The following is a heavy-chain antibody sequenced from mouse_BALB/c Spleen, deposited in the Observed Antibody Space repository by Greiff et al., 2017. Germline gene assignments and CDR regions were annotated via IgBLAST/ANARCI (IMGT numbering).Heavy chain of an antibody. D-gene: IGHD1-1*01. Sequence: EVKLQESGAELVRPGALVKLSCKASGFNIKDYYMHWVKQRPEQGLEWIGWIDPENGNTIYDPKFQGKASITADTSSNTAYLQLSSLTSEDTAVYYCARGTLTTVEGDYYAMDYWGQGTSVTVSS. CDR2: IDPENGNT. CDR3: ARGTLTTVEGDYYAMDY. CDR1: GFNIKDYY. V-gene: IGHV14-1*02. J-gene: IGHJ4*01.